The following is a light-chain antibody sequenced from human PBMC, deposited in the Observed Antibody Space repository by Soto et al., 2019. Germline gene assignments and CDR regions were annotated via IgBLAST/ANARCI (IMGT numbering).Light chain of an antibody. CDR2: GAS. V-gene: IGKV3-15*01. Sequence: EIVMTQSPATLSLSPGERATLSCRASQSVSSNLAWYQQKPGQAPRLLIYGASTRATGIPARFSGSGSGTEFTLTISNLQPDDFATYYCQQYKNYWTFGQGTKVDNK. CDR3: QQYKNYWT. J-gene: IGKJ1*01. CDR1: QSVSSN.